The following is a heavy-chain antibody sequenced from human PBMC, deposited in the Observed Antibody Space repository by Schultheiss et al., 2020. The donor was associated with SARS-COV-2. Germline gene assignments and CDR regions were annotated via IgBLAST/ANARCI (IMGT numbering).Heavy chain of an antibody. D-gene: IGHD6-13*01. CDR3: ARAIAAAGIWFDP. Sequence: SQTLSLTCTVSGGSISSGGDHWSWIRQPPGKGLEWIGYIYYSGSTNYNPSLKSRVTISVDTSKNQFSLKLSSVTAADTAVYYCARAIAAAGIWFDPWGQGTLVTVSS. CDR1: GGSISSGGDH. J-gene: IGHJ5*02. V-gene: IGHV4-61*08. CDR2: IYYSGST.